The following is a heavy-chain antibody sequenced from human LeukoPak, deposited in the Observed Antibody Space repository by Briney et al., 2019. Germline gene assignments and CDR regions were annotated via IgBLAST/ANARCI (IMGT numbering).Heavy chain of an antibody. CDR2: IKGDGSAT. D-gene: IGHD3-16*01. J-gene: IGHJ4*02. V-gene: IGHV3-23*01. CDR3: ASAWGAFN. Sequence: GGSLRLSCVASGFTFSSYAMSWVRQAPGKGLEWVSAIKGDGSATTYADSVKGRLTISRDNAKNTLYLQINSLRAEDTAVYYCASAWGAFNWGQGTLVTVSS. CDR1: GFTFSSYA.